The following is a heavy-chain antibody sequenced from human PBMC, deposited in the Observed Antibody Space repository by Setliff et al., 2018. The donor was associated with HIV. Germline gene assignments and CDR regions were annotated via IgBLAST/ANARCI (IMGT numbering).Heavy chain of an antibody. CDR3: ARSKTYYDFWGGYYTHDAFKI. Sequence: LSLTCTVSGGSISSRSYYWGWIRQPPGKGLEWIGSIFYSGSTYYNPSLKSRVTISLDTSKNQFSLKLSSVTAADTAVYYCARSKTYYDFWGGYYTHDAFKIWGQGTMVTVSS. CDR1: GGSISSRSYY. J-gene: IGHJ3*02. V-gene: IGHV4-39*01. CDR2: IFYSGST. D-gene: IGHD3-3*01.